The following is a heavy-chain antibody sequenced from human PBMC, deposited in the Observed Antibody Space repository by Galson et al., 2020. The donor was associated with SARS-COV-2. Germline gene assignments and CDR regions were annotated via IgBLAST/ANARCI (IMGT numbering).Heavy chain of an antibody. CDR3: AKEAYYDFWSGYLPDS. Sequence: GESLKISCAASGFTFSDYGMSWVRQAPGKGLEWVSVVGGSADNTYYADSVKGRFIISRDTSKNTVYLQMKSLRAEDTAVYYCAKEAYYDFWSGYLPDSWGQGTLVTVSS. CDR2: VGGSADNT. V-gene: IGHV3-23*01. J-gene: IGHJ4*02. CDR1: GFTFSDYG. D-gene: IGHD3-3*01.